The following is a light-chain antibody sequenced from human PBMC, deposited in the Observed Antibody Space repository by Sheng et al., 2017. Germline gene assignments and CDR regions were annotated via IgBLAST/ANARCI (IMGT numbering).Light chain of an antibody. J-gene: IGKJ2*03. V-gene: IGKV3-15*01. CDR3: QQRSNWLYS. Sequence: EIVMTQSPATLSVSPGERATLSCRASQSVSSNLAWYQQKPGQAPRLLIYGASTRATGIPARFSGSGSGTDFTLTISSLEAEDFAVYYCQQRSNWLYSFGQGTKLEIK. CDR2: GAS. CDR1: QSVSSN.